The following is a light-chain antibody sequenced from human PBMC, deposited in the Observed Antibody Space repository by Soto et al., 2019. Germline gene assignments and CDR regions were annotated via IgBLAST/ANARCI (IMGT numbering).Light chain of an antibody. J-gene: IGKJ5*01. V-gene: IGKV3D-20*02. Sequence: EIVLTQSPGTLSLSPGQRASLSYRASQSVSSPYLAWYQQKPGQAPRLLIYGASSRAAGIPDRFSASGSGTDFTLTISRLEPEDSAVYYCQQRHMWPITFGQGTRLEIK. CDR2: GAS. CDR3: QQRHMWPIT. CDR1: QSVSSPY.